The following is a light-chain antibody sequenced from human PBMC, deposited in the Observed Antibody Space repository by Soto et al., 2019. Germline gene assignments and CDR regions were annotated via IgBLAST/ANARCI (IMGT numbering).Light chain of an antibody. CDR1: HDIGNS. Sequence: DIQMTQSPPSLSSSVGDRVTITFQASHDIGNSLNWYQDKPGQAPKLVIYDAYNLETGVPSTFSGSGYGTDFTFTISSLRPEDIATYYCQKSDHLPLFGPGTKVHI. CDR3: QKSDHLPL. CDR2: DAY. J-gene: IGKJ3*01. V-gene: IGKV1-33*01.